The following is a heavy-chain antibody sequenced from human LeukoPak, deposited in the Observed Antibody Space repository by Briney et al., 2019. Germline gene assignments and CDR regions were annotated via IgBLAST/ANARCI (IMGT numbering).Heavy chain of an antibody. D-gene: IGHD3-22*01. CDR3: ARGSDPYYYDSSGYYYTFDY. CDR1: GFTFRSYS. Sequence: PGGSLRLSCAASGFTFRSYSMNWVRQAPGKGLEWVSSISSSSSYIYYADSVKGRFTISRDNAKNSLYLQMNSLRAEDTAVYYCARGSDPYYYDSSGYYYTFDYWGQGTLVTVSS. J-gene: IGHJ4*02. V-gene: IGHV3-21*01. CDR2: ISSSSSYI.